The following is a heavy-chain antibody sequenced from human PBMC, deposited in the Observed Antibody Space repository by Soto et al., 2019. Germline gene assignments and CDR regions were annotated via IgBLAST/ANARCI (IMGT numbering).Heavy chain of an antibody. D-gene: IGHD1-1*01. V-gene: IGHV1-8*01. CDR2: MNPNSGNT. Sequence: GASVKVSCKASGYTFTSYDINWVRQASGQGLEWVGWMNPNSGNTAYTQKFQGRITMTRNTSISTAYMELSSLRSADTAVYYCARGRALTNYYYYGMDDWGQGTTVTVSS. CDR3: ARGRALTNYYYYGMDD. CDR1: GYTFTSYD. J-gene: IGHJ6*02.